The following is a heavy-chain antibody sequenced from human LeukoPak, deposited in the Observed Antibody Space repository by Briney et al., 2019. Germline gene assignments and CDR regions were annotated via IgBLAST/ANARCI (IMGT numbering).Heavy chain of an antibody. CDR1: GGSISSGGYY. CDR2: IYYSGST. J-gene: IGHJ3*02. V-gene: IGHV4-31*03. CDR3: ARANVYYYDSSGYGPGAFDI. D-gene: IGHD3-22*01. Sequence: SETLSLTCTVSGGSISSGGYYWSWIRQHPGKGLEWIGYIYYSGSTHYNPSLKSRVTISVDTSKNQFSLKLSSVTAADTAVYYCARANVYYYDSSGYGPGAFDIWGQGTMVTVSS.